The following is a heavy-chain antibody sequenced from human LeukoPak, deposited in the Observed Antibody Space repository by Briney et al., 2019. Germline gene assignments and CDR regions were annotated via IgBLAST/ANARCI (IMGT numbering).Heavy chain of an antibody. D-gene: IGHD3-10*01. CDR1: GGSISSYY. V-gene: IGHV4-59*12. CDR2: IYFSGST. J-gene: IGHJ4*02. Sequence: SETLSLTCTVSGGSISSYYWSWIRQPPGKGLEWIGYIYFSGSTNYNPSLKSRVTISVDTSKNQFSLKLSSVTAADAAVYYCARSPWYYYGSGSYYNAPKYFDYSGQGTLVTVSS. CDR3: ARSPWYYYGSGSYYNAPKYFDY.